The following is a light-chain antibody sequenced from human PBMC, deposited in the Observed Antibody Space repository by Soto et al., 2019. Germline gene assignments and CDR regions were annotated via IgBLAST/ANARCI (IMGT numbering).Light chain of an antibody. V-gene: IGKV3-20*01. J-gene: IGKJ1*01. CDR2: VAS. CDR3: QQYGSSPQT. CDR1: QSVSSSY. Sequence: EIVLTQSPGTLSLSPGEIATLSCRASQSVSSSYLAWYQQKPGQAPRLLIYVASSSATGIPDRFSGSGSGTDFTLSISRLEPEDFAVYYCQQYGSSPQTFGQGTKVELK.